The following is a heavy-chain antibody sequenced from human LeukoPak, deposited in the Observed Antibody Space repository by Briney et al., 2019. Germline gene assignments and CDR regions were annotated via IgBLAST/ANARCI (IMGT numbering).Heavy chain of an antibody. V-gene: IGHV1-18*01. J-gene: IGHJ4*02. CDR3: ARDQRGRVRGYSYGIFDY. Sequence: ASVKVSCKASGYTFTSYGISWVRQAPGQGLEWMGGISAYNGNTNYAQKLQGRVTMTTDTSTSTAYMELRSLRSDDTAVYYCARDQRGRVRGYSYGIFDYWGQGTLVTVSS. CDR1: GYTFTSYG. CDR2: ISAYNGNT. D-gene: IGHD5-18*01.